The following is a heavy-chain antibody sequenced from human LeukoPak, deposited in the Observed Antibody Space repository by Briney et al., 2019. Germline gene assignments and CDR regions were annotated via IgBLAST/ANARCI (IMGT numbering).Heavy chain of an antibody. V-gene: IGHV1-8*01. Sequence: ASVKVSCKASGYNFSNYVIHWVRQATGQGLEWTGWMNPNSGDTDYAKNFQGRVSMTSNASISTTYMELSSLKSEDTAVYYCAREGVTLVRGLISHYSYYYMDVWGTGTTVTISS. CDR2: MNPNSGDT. CDR3: AREGVTLVRGLISHYSYYYMDV. D-gene: IGHD3-10*01. CDR1: GYNFSNYV. J-gene: IGHJ6*03.